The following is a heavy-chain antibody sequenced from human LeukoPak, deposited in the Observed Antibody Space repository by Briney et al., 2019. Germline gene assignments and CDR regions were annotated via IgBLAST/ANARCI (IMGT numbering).Heavy chain of an antibody. D-gene: IGHD3-3*01. Sequence: GGSLRLSCAASGFTFSGYWMSWVRQTPEKGLEWVANIKQDGYEKYYVDSVKGRFTISRDNAKNSLYLQMNSLRAEDTAVYYCAKYYDFWSGYRPTFDYWGQGTLVTVSS. J-gene: IGHJ4*02. CDR3: AKYYDFWSGYRPTFDY. CDR2: IKQDGYEK. CDR1: GFTFSGYW. V-gene: IGHV3-7*01.